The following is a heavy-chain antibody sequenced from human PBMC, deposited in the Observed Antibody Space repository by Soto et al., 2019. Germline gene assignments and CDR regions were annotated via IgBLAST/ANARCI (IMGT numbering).Heavy chain of an antibody. D-gene: IGHD3-10*01. CDR1: GFTFSSYG. CDR2: ISYDGSNK. CDR3: AKLPFYGSGSYYVFDY. Sequence: PGGSLRLSCAACGFTFSSYGMHWVRQAPGKGLEWVAVISYDGSNKYYADSVKGRFTISRDNSKNTLYLQMNSLRAEDTAVYYCAKLPFYGSGSYYVFDYWGQGTLVTVSS. J-gene: IGHJ4*02. V-gene: IGHV3-30*18.